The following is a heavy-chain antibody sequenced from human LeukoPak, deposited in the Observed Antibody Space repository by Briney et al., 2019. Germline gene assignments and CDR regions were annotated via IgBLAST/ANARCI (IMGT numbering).Heavy chain of an antibody. Sequence: SETLSLTCTVSGGSISSRSHYWRWIRQPPGKGLEWIASINYSGSTYYNPSLKSRVSISVDRAKNQFSVKLRSVTAADTAVYYCARHAAQSYDILTGYYYWFDPWGQGTLVTVSS. CDR1: GGSISSRSHY. V-gene: IGHV4-39*01. D-gene: IGHD3-9*01. CDR2: INYSGST. CDR3: ARHAAQSYDILTGYYYWFDP. J-gene: IGHJ5*02.